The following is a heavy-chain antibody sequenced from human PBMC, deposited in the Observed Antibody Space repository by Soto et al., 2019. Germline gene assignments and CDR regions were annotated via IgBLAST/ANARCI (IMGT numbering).Heavy chain of an antibody. D-gene: IGHD6-13*01. CDR1: GSSLSISNW. J-gene: IGHJ4*02. Sequence: SETLSLTCSVSGSSLSISNWWSWVRQSPGKGLEWLGDIYHDGRAKYSPSLENRVTMSVDTSKNQFSLKLSSVTAADTAVYYCARARAYSSSWYVTDYWGQGTLVTVSS. V-gene: IGHV4-4*02. CDR2: IYHDGRA. CDR3: ARARAYSSSWYVTDY.